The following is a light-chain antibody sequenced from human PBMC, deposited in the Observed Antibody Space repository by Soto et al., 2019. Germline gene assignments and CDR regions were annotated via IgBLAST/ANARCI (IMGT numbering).Light chain of an antibody. J-gene: IGLJ1*01. Sequence: QSALTQPASVSGSPGQSITISCTGTSSDVGGYNYVSWYQQHPGKAPKLMIYEVSNRPSGVSNRFSGSKSGNTASLTISVLQAEDDADYFCSSYGSTSTRYVFGTGTKLPVL. CDR1: SSDVGGYNY. CDR2: EVS. CDR3: SSYGSTSTRYV. V-gene: IGLV2-14*01.